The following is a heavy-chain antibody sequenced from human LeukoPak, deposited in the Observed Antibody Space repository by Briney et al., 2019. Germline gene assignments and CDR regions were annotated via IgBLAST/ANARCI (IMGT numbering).Heavy chain of an antibody. CDR3: ARGGYYYDSSRLVIVDY. CDR2: ISAYNGNT. Sequence: ASVKVSCKASGYTFTSYGISWVRQAPGQGLEWMGWISAYNGNTNYAQKLQGRVTMTTDTSTTTAYMELRSLRSDDTAVYYCARGGYYYDSSRLVIVDYWGQGTLVTVSS. J-gene: IGHJ4*02. CDR1: GYTFTSYG. V-gene: IGHV1-18*01. D-gene: IGHD3-22*01.